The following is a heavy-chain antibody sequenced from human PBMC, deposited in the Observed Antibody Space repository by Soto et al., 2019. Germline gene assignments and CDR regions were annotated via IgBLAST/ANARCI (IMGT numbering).Heavy chain of an antibody. CDR3: ARGGATEPTLPGFGEFFMDV. CDR2: SNPNSGGV. Sequence: QVQLVQSGAEVKKPGASVRLSCKASGYTFTDFYIHWVRQAPGHGLEWMGWSNPNSGGVNYAEKVHGWVTLTRDTSVSTAYMDLRRLKSEDTAVYYCARGGATEPTLPGFGEFFMDVWGKGTSVTVS. J-gene: IGHJ6*03. V-gene: IGHV1-2*04. D-gene: IGHD3-10*01. CDR1: GYTFTDFY.